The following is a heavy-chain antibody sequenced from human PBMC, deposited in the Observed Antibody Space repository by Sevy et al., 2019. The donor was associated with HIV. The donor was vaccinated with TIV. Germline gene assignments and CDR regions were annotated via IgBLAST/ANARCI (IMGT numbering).Heavy chain of an antibody. Sequence: GGSLRLSCAASGFTFSSYAMSWVRQAPGRGLEWVSGTSGSGSRTDYAVSVKGRFTISRDNSKNMLYLQMNSLRAEDTAVYYCAKPFGASITVFGVVNTNPLDVWGQGTTVTVSS. J-gene: IGHJ6*02. CDR3: AKPFGASITVFGVVNTNPLDV. CDR1: GFTFSSYA. V-gene: IGHV3-23*01. D-gene: IGHD3-3*01. CDR2: TSGSGSRT.